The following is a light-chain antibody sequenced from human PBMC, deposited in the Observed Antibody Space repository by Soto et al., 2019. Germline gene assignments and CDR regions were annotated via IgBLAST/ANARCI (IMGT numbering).Light chain of an antibody. J-gene: IGKJ1*01. Sequence: DIVMTQSPATLSVSLGERATLSCRASQSVGSNLAWYQQQPGQAPRLLIYGASTRATGIPARFSGSGSGTEFTLTISSLQSEDFATYYCKQYNNWPPWTFGHGTKVEIK. CDR3: KQYNNWPPWT. V-gene: IGKV3-15*01. CDR2: GAS. CDR1: QSVGSN.